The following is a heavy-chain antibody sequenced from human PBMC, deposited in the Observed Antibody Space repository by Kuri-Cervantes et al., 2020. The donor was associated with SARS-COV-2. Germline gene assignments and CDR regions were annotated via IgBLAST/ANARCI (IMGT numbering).Heavy chain of an antibody. CDR3: AKADWANYYYYGMDV. D-gene: IGHD3-9*01. V-gene: IGHV3-23*01. Sequence: GGSLRLSCAASGFTFSAYYMSWIRQAPGKGLEWVSAISGSGGSTYYADSVKGRFTISRDNSKNTLYLQMNSLRAEDTAVYYCAKADWANYYYYGMDVWGQGTTVTVSS. CDR2: ISGSGGST. CDR1: GFTFSAYY. J-gene: IGHJ6*02.